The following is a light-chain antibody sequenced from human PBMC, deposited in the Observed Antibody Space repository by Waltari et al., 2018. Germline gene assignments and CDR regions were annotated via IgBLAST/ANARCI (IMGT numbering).Light chain of an antibody. CDR1: TPNIDTNI. CDR3: GAWDSSLGVGV. J-gene: IGLJ3*02. Sequence: QSVLTQPHSVSAAPGPKVTISCSGSTPNIDTNILSWYQKFPGTAPKLLIYEDYRRPSGIPDRFSGSKSGASATLDITGLQTGDEADYYCGAWDSSLGVGVLGGGTRVTVL. CDR2: EDY. V-gene: IGLV1-51*01.